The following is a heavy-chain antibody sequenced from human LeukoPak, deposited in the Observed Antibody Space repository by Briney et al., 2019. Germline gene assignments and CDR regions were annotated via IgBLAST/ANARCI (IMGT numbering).Heavy chain of an antibody. V-gene: IGHV1-2*02. J-gene: IGHJ4*02. CDR3: ARESRVLLWFGESEGFDY. CDR2: INPNSGGT. D-gene: IGHD3-10*01. CDR1: GYTFTGYY. Sequence: ASVKVSCKASGYTFTGYYMHWVRQAPGQGLEWMGWINPNSGGTNYAQKFQGRVTMTRDTSISTAYMELSSLRSEDTAVYYCARESRVLLWFGESEGFDYWGQGTLVTVSS.